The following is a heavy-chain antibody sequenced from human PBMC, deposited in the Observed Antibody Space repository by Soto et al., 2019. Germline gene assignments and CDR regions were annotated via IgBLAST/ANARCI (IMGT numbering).Heavy chain of an antibody. D-gene: IGHD5-12*01. J-gene: IGHJ4*02. V-gene: IGHV1-69*13. Sequence: ASVKVSCKASGGTFSSYAISWVRQAPGQGLEWMGGIIPIFGTANYAQKFQGRVTITADESTSTAYMELSSLGSEGTAVHYCASATGYSGYDSGLFDYWGQGTLVTVSS. CDR2: IIPIFGTA. CDR3: ASATGYSGYDSGLFDY. CDR1: GGTFSSYA.